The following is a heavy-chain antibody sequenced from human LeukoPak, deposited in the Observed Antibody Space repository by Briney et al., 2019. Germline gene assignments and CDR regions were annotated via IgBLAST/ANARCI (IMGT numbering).Heavy chain of an antibody. V-gene: IGHV3-23*01. CDR1: GCTFSSYA. D-gene: IGHD1-26*01. CDR2: ISGGGGRT. J-gene: IGHJ3*02. CDR3: AKDVEWETPLGAFAI. Sequence: GGSLRLSCAASGCTFSSYAMTWVRQAPGKGLEWVSVISGGGGRTYYADSVKGRFTISRDNSKNTLYLQMNSLRAEDTAVYYCAKDVEWETPLGAFAIWGQGTMVAVSS.